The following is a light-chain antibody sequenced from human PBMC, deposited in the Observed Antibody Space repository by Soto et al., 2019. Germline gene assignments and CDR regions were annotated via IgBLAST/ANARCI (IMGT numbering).Light chain of an antibody. CDR2: RAF. CDR1: QFLSDK. Sequence: TQSPATLSVSPGERATLSCKASQFLSDKLAWYQHRRGQPPRLLIYRAFTRATDIPARFSGSGSGTEFNLTISSLQSDDFAVYYCHQYNVWPPGVFCQGTRV. V-gene: IGKV3-15*01. J-gene: IGKJ1*01. CDR3: HQYNVWPPGV.